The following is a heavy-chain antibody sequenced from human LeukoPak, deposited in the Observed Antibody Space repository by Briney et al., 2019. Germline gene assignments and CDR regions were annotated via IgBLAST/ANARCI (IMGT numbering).Heavy chain of an antibody. CDR2: INPSGGST. D-gene: IGHD5-18*01. Sequence: GASVKVSRKASGYTFTSYYMHWVRQAPGQGLEWMGIINPSGGSTSYAQKFQGRVTMTRDTSTSTVYMELSSLRSEDTAVYYCACRLESVDTAMVMDYWGQGTLVTVSS. CDR1: GYTFTSYY. J-gene: IGHJ4*02. CDR3: ACRLESVDTAMVMDY. V-gene: IGHV1-46*01.